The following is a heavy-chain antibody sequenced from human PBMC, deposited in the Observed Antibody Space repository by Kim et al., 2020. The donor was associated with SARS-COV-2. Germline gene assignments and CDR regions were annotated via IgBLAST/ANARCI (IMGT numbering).Heavy chain of an antibody. CDR1: GYTFTSYG. D-gene: IGHD3-10*01. CDR3: ARLLWFGELLYKNWFDP. V-gene: IGHV1-18*01. CDR2: ISAYNGNT. J-gene: IGHJ5*02. Sequence: ASVKVSCKASGYTFTSYGISWVRQAPGQGLEWMGWISAYNGNTNYAQKLQGRVTMTTDTSTSTAYMELRSLRSDDTAVYYCARLLWFGELLYKNWFDPWGQGTLVTVSS.